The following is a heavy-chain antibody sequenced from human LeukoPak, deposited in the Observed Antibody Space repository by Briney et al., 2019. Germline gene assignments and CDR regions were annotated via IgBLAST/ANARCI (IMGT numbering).Heavy chain of an antibody. J-gene: IGHJ4*02. CDR3: ARPKYSSSLAFDY. Sequence: GESLKISCKDSGNTFTTSLIVWVRLMPGKGVECMGIIYPGDSDTKYSPSFQGQVTISADKSINTAYLQWSSLKASDTAIYYCARPKYSSSLAFDYWGQGTPVTVSS. V-gene: IGHV5-51*01. D-gene: IGHD6-6*01. CDR2: IYPGDSDT. CDR1: GNTFTTSL.